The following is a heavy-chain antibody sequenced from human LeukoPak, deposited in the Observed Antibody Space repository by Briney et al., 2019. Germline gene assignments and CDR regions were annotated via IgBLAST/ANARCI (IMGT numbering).Heavy chain of an antibody. J-gene: IGHJ3*02. CDR3: ARRFVGYDSSWGASDI. CDR1: GGSISGYY. Sequence: SETLSLTCTVSGGSISGYYWSWIRQPPGKGLEWIGNIYYSGSTNYNPSLKSRVTISVDTSKNQFSLKLSSVTAADTAVYYCARRFVGYDSSWGASDIWGQGTMVTVSS. V-gene: IGHV4-59*08. D-gene: IGHD6-13*01. CDR2: IYYSGST.